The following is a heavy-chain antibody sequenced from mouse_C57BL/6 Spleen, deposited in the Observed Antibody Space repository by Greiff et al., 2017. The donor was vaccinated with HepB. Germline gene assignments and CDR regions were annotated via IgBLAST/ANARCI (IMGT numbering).Heavy chain of an antibody. V-gene: IGHV5-4*01. CDR1: GFTFSSYA. J-gene: IGHJ3*01. Sequence: VQLKESGGGLVKPGGSLKLSCAASGFTFSSYAMSWVRQTPEKRLEWVATISDGGSYTYYPDNVKGRFTISRDNAKNNLYLQMSHLKSEDTAMYYCARAGITTVVEGGFAYWGQGTLVTVSA. CDR2: ISDGGSYT. D-gene: IGHD1-1*01. CDR3: ARAGITTVVEGGFAY.